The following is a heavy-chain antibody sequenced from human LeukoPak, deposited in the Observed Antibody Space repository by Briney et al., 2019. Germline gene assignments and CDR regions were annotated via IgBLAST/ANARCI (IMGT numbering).Heavy chain of an antibody. Sequence: ASVKVSCKASGYIFTSYGISWVRQAPGQGLEWMGWISAYNGNTNYAQKLQGRVTMTTDTSTSTAYMELRSLRSDDTAVYYCARVPETGDYYDSSGYYYRGAFDIWGQGTLVTVSS. CDR2: ISAYNGNT. CDR3: ARVPETGDYYDSSGYYYRGAFDI. V-gene: IGHV1-18*01. CDR1: GYIFTSYG. D-gene: IGHD3-22*01. J-gene: IGHJ3*02.